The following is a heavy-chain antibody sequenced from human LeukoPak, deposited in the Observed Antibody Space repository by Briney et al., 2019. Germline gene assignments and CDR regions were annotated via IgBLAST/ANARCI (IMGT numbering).Heavy chain of an antibody. CDR3: ARGRFTTVTTGFDP. CDR2: IYHSGSI. CDR1: GGSISSGGYS. J-gene: IGHJ5*02. Sequence: PSETLSLTCAVSGGSISSGGYSWSWIRQPPGKGLEWIGYIYHSGSIYYNPSLKSRVTISVDRSKNQFSLKLSSVTAADTAVYYCARGRFTTVTTGFDPWGQGTLVTVSS. V-gene: IGHV4-30-2*01. D-gene: IGHD4-17*01.